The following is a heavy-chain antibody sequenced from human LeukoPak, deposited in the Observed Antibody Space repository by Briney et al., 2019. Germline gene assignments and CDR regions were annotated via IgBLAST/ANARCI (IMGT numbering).Heavy chain of an antibody. CDR2: ISWDGGST. CDR3: AKDQGHCSSTSCLALDY. D-gene: IGHD2-2*01. V-gene: IGHV3-43D*03. Sequence: GGSLRLSCAASGFTFDDYAMHWVRQAPGKGLEWVSLISWDGGSTYYADSVKGRFTISRDNSKNSLYLQMNSLRAEDTALYYCAKDQGHCSSTSCLALDYWGQGTLVTVPS. J-gene: IGHJ4*02. CDR1: GFTFDDYA.